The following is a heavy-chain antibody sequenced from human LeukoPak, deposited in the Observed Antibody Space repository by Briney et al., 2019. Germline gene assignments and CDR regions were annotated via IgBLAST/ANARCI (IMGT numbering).Heavy chain of an antibody. J-gene: IGHJ4*02. Sequence: GGSLRLSCAASGFTFSSYGMHWVRQAPGKGLEWVAVISYDGSNKYYADSVKGRFTISRDNSKNTLYLQMNSLRAEDTAVYYCALPKMRRLFDYWGQGTLVTVSS. CDR1: GFTFSSYG. CDR2: ISYDGSNK. V-gene: IGHV3-30*03. D-gene: IGHD3-16*01. CDR3: ALPKMRRLFDY.